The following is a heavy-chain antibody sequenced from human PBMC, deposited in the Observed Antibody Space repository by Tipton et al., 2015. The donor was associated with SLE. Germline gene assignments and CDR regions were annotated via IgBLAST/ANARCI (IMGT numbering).Heavy chain of an antibody. V-gene: IGHV4-61*02. Sequence: LRLSCTVSGGSIHSGSYYWTWIRQPAGKGLEWIGRIYTRGSTDYNPSLKSRVTISVDTSKNQVSLRLTSVTAADTAVYYCARHKSGPPMPHYHYFGLDVWGLGSSVTVSS. J-gene: IGHJ6*02. CDR1: GGSIHSGSYY. CDR2: IYTRGST. D-gene: IGHD2-2*01. CDR3: ARHKSGPPMPHYHYFGLDV.